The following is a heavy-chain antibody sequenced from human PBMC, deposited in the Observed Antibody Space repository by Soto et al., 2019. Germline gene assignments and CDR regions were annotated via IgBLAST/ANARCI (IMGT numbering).Heavy chain of an antibody. Sequence: GGSLRLSCAASGFTFSSYSMNWVRQAPGKGLEWVSSISSSSSYIYYADSVKGRFTISRDNAKNSLYLQMNSLRAGDTAVYYCARDYYGSGSYYPHWGQGTLVTVSS. J-gene: IGHJ4*02. D-gene: IGHD3-10*01. CDR1: GFTFSSYS. V-gene: IGHV3-21*01. CDR2: ISSSSSYI. CDR3: ARDYYGSGSYYPH.